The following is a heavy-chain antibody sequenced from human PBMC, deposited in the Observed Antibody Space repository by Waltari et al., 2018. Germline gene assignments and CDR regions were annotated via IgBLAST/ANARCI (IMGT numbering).Heavy chain of an antibody. Sequence: QVQLVQSGAEVKKPGSSVKVSCTASGGTFSSYAISWVRQAPGQGLEWMGGIIPIFGTANYAQKFQGRVTITADESTSTAYMELSSLRSEDTAVYYCARDPMKLRYPEVPYAFDIWGQGTMVTVSS. J-gene: IGHJ3*02. V-gene: IGHV1-69*12. CDR1: GGTFSSYA. CDR3: ARDPMKLRYPEVPYAFDI. CDR2: IIPIFGTA. D-gene: IGHD3-9*01.